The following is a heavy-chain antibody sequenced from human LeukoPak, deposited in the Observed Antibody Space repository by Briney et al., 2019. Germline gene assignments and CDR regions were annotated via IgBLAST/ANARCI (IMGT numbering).Heavy chain of an antibody. D-gene: IGHD6-13*01. CDR2: IYTTGST. CDR3: ARGIAAAAKQGGFDF. Sequence: SETLSLTCTVSGDSISSYYWSWIRRPAGKGLECLGRIYTTGSTNYNPSLKSRVTMSVDTSKNQFSLKLSSVTAADTAVYYCARGIAAAAKQGGFDFWGQGTLVTVSS. J-gene: IGHJ4*02. CDR1: GDSISSYY. V-gene: IGHV4-4*07.